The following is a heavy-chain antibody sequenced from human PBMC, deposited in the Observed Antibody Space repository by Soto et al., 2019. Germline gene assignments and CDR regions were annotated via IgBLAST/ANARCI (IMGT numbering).Heavy chain of an antibody. J-gene: IGHJ3*02. V-gene: IGHV3-9*01. CDR1: GFTFDDYA. Sequence: GGSLRLSCAASGFTFDDYAMHWVRQAPGKGLEWVSGISWNSGSIGYADSVKGRFTISRDNAKNSLHLQMNSLRAEDTALYYCAKDIQRLVDAFDIWGQGTMVPVSS. D-gene: IGHD6-19*01. CDR2: ISWNSGSI. CDR3: AKDIQRLVDAFDI.